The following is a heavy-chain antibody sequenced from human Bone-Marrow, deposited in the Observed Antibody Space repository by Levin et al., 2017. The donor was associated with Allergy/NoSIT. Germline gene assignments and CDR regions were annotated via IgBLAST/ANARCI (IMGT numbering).Heavy chain of an antibody. CDR2: IKQDGSEK. D-gene: IGHD4-17*01. Sequence: GGSLRLSCAASGFTFSSYWMSWVRQAPGKGLEWVANIKQDGSEKYYVDSVKGRFTISRDNAKNSLYLQMNSLRAEDTAVYYCARDPPNDYGDFLDFGGGQGTLVTVSS. J-gene: IGHJ4*02. V-gene: IGHV3-7*01. CDR1: GFTFSSYW. CDR3: ARDPPNDYGDFLDFG.